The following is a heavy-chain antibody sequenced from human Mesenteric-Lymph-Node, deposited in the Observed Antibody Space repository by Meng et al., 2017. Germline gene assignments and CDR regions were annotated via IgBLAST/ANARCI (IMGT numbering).Heavy chain of an antibody. Sequence: ASVKVSCKASGYTFTSYYIHWVRQAPGQGLEWVGIINPGGGGTSYAQNFQGRVTVTRDTSTSTVYMALSSLRSEDTAVYYCARLGAKSYSSDWYYFDYWGQGTLVTVSS. CDR1: GYTFTSYY. CDR2: INPGGGGT. D-gene: IGHD6-19*01. J-gene: IGHJ4*02. V-gene: IGHV1-46*01. CDR3: ARLGAKSYSSDWYYFDY.